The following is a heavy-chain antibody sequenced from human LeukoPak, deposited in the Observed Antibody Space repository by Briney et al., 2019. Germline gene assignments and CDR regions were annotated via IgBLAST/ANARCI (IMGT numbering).Heavy chain of an antibody. J-gene: IGHJ4*02. CDR1: GFTFSSYG. Sequence: GGTLRLSCAASGFTFSSYGMSWVRQAPGKGLEWVSAISGSGGSTYYADSVKGRFTISRDNSKNTLYLQMSSLRAEDTAVYYCAKGGSAGSPKSQDDYWGQGTLVTVSS. CDR2: ISGSGGST. D-gene: IGHD3-10*01. V-gene: IGHV3-23*01. CDR3: AKGGSAGSPKSQDDY.